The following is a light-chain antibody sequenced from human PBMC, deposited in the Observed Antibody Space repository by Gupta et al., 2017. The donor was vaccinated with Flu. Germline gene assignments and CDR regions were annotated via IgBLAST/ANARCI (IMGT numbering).Light chain of an antibody. Sequence: DIVITQSPYSLSVSLGESATINCKSSQSVVYNSNNKNSLAWYQQKPGQPPQLLIYRASTREYGVPARFSGRGSGTDFTLTISSLQAEDVAVYYCQQDHNNPRTFGQGTKVEIK. J-gene: IGKJ1*01. CDR3: QQDHNNPRT. CDR1: QSVVYNSNNKNS. V-gene: IGKV4-1*01. CDR2: RAS.